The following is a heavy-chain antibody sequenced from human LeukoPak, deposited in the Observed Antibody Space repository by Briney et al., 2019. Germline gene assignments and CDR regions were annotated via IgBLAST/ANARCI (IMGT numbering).Heavy chain of an antibody. J-gene: IGHJ4*02. CDR2: INPSGGST. Sequence: ASVKVSCKASGYTFTSYYMHWVRQAPGQGLEWMGIINPSGGSTSYAQKFQGRVTMTRDTSTSTVYMELSSLRSEDTAVYYCARDSGYYYDSSGYYIDYWGQGTLVTVSS. CDR1: GYTFTSYY. CDR3: ARDSGYYYDSSGYYIDY. V-gene: IGHV1-46*01. D-gene: IGHD3-22*01.